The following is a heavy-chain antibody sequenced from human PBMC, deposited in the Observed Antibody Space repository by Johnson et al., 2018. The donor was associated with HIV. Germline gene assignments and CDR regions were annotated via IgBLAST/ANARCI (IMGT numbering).Heavy chain of an antibody. CDR1: GFTFSDAW. CDR2: LKSKSDGGTI. D-gene: IGHD3-22*01. Sequence: VHLVESGGDLVKPGGSLRLSCAASGFTFSDAWMNWVRQAPGKGLEWVGRLKSKSDGGTIDYAAPVKGRFTISRDGSKNTLYLQMNSLKTEDTAVYYCRSWGSSGYYAPFYHDAFDIWGQGTMVTVSS. CDR3: RSWGSSGYYAPFYHDAFDI. J-gene: IGHJ3*02. V-gene: IGHV3-15*01.